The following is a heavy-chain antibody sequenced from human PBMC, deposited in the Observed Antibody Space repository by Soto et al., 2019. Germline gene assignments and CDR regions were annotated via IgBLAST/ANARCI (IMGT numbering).Heavy chain of an antibody. V-gene: IGHV3-23*01. D-gene: IGHD6-13*01. Sequence: GGSLRLSCAASGFTFSSYAMSWVRQAPGKGLEWVSAISGSGGSTYYADSVKGRFTISRDNSKNTLYLQMNSLRAEDTAVYYCAKPPAAGFYYGMDVWGQGTTVTVSS. J-gene: IGHJ6*02. CDR2: ISGSGGST. CDR1: GFTFSSYA. CDR3: AKPPAAGFYYGMDV.